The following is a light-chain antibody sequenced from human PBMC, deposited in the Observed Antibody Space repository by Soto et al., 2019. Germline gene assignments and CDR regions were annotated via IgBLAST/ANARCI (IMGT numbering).Light chain of an antibody. J-gene: IGLJ2*01. CDR2: DVS. Sequence: QSVLTQPASVSGSPGQSITISCTGTSSDVGGYNYVSWYQQHPDKAPKLMIYDVSNRPSGVSNRFSGSKSGNTASLTISGLQAEDEADYYCSSYTSSNTVLFGGGTKLTVL. CDR1: SSDVGGYNY. CDR3: SSYTSSNTVL. V-gene: IGLV2-14*01.